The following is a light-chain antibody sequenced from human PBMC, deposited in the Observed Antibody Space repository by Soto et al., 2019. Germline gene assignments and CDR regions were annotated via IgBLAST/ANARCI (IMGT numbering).Light chain of an antibody. V-gene: IGLV2-8*01. CDR3: SAYADLNNVL. CDR1: SSDVGGYKY. Sequence: QSALTQPPSASGSPGQSVTISCTGTSSDVGGYKYVSWYQQKSGKAPKLIIYEVNERPSGVPDRFSGSKSDNTASLTVSGLQAEYEADYYCSAYADLNNVLFGGGTKLTVL. CDR2: EVN. J-gene: IGLJ2*01.